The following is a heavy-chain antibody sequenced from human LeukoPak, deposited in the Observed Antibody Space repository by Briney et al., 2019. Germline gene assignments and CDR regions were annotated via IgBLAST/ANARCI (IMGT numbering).Heavy chain of an antibody. V-gene: IGHV4-39*07. CDR1: GDSISSRSYY. D-gene: IGHD6-6*01. J-gene: IGHJ4*02. CDR2: IFYRGST. CDR3: ARGRIAARHYFDY. Sequence: SETLSLTCTVSGDSISSRSYYWDWIRQPPGGGLEWMGSIFYRGSTYYNPSLKSRVTISVDTSKNQFSLKLSSVTAADTAVYYCARGRIAARHYFDYWGQGTLVTVSS.